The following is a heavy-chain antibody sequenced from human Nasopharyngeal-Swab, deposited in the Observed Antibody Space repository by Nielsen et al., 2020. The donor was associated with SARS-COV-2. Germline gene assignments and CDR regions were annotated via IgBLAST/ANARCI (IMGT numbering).Heavy chain of an antibody. CDR3: ARVVISSGRSEGLDY. D-gene: IGHD6-19*01. CDR2: IIPIFGTA. CDR1: GGTFSSYA. Sequence: SVKVSCKASGGTFSSYAISWVRQAPGQGLEWMGGIIPIFGTANYAQKFQGRVTITADKSTSTAYMELSSLRSEDTAVYYCARVVISSGRSEGLDYWGQGTLVTVSS. J-gene: IGHJ4*02. V-gene: IGHV1-69*06.